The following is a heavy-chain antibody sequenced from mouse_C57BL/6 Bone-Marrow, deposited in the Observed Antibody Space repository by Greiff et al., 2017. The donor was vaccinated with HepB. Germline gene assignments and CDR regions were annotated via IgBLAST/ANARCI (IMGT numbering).Heavy chain of an antibody. J-gene: IGHJ1*03. V-gene: IGHV3-1*01. D-gene: IGHD1-1*01. CDR2: ISYSGST. CDR3: ASDRGCYYEWYFDF. CDR1: GYSITSGYD. Sequence: EVQLKESGPGMVKPSQSLSLTCTVTGYSITSGYDWHWIRHAPGNKLEWMGYISYSGSTNYNQTLKSRISITHDTSKNNFFLKLNTVTTEDTATSYCASDRGCYYEWYFDFWGTGTTVTVSS.